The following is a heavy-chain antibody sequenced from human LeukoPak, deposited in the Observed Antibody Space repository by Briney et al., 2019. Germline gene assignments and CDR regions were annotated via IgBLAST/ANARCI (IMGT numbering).Heavy chain of an antibody. J-gene: IGHJ4*02. CDR2: IYWDDDK. CDR3: AHSLHSGDDFDY. Sequence: KESGPTLVKPTQTLTLTCTFSGFSLSTSGVGVGWIRQPPGKALEWLALIYWDDDKRYSPSLKSRLTITKDTTKNQVVLTVTNMDPVDTATYYCAHSLHSGDDFDYWGQGTLVTVSS. V-gene: IGHV2-5*02. CDR1: GFSLSTSGVG. D-gene: IGHD5-12*01.